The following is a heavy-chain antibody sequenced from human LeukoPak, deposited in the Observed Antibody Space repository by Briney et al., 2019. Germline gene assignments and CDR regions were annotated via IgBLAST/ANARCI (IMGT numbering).Heavy chain of an antibody. D-gene: IGHD2-2*01. CDR1: GYSISSGYY. Sequence: PSETLSLTCAVSGYSISSGYYWGWIRQPPGKGLEWIGSIYHSGSTYYNPSLKSRVTISVDTSKNQFSLKLSSVTAADTAVYYCARHRFGCSSTNCYPEFDPWGQGTLVTVSS. CDR2: IYHSGST. J-gene: IGHJ5*02. V-gene: IGHV4-38-2*01. CDR3: ARHRFGCSSTNCYPEFDP.